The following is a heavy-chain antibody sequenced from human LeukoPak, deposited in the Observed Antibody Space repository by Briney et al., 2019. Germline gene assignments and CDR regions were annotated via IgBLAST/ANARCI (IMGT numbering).Heavy chain of an antibody. CDR2: ISGSGGST. J-gene: IGHJ6*02. Sequence: GASLRLSCAASGFTFSSYAMSWVRQAPGKGLEWVSAISGSGGSTYYADSVKGRFTISRDNSKNTLYLQMNSLRAKDTAVYYCAKDLGYDFWSGYYGSYGMDVWGQGTTVTVSS. CDR3: AKDLGYDFWSGYYGSYGMDV. CDR1: GFTFSSYA. V-gene: IGHV3-23*01. D-gene: IGHD3-3*01.